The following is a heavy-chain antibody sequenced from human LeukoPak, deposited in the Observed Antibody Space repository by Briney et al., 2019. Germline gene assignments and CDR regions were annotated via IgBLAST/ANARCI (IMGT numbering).Heavy chain of an antibody. V-gene: IGHV4-59*01. D-gene: IGHD3-3*01. CDR3: ARGRITIFGVVTPHFDY. CDR1: RGSISSYY. CDR2: IYNSGSA. J-gene: IGHJ4*02. Sequence: PSETLSLTCTVSRGSISSYYWTWIRQPPGKGREWIGYIYNSGSANYNPSLKSRVTISVDTSKNTFPLKLSSVTAADTAVYYCARGRITIFGVVTPHFDYWGQGTLVTVSS.